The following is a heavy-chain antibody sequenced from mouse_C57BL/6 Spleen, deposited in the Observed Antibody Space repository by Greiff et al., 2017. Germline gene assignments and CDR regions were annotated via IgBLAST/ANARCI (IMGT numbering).Heavy chain of an antibody. CDR3: ARERAYDGYYPYAY. V-gene: IGHV5-4*01. J-gene: IGHJ3*01. CDR2: ISDGGSYT. CDR1: GFTFSSYA. D-gene: IGHD2-3*01. Sequence: EVQLVESGGGLVKPGGSLKLSCAASGFTFSSYAMSWVRQTPEKRLEWVATISDGGSYTYYPDNVKGRFPISRDNAKNNLYLQMSHLKSEDTAMYYCARERAYDGYYPYAYWGQGTLVTVSA.